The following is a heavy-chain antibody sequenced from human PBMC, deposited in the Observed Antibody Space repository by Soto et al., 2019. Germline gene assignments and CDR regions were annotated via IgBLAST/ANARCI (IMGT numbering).Heavy chain of an antibody. V-gene: IGHV4-39*01. J-gene: IGHJ5*02. CDR2: IYYSGST. CDR1: GGSISSSSYY. CDR3: ATWYYYGSGPDP. D-gene: IGHD3-10*01. Sequence: QLQLQESGPGLVKPSETLSLTCTVSGGSISSSSYYWGWIRQPPGKGLEWIGSIYYSGSTYYNPSLKSRVTISVDTSKNQFSLKLSSVTAADTAVYYCATWYYYGSGPDPWGQGTLVTVSS.